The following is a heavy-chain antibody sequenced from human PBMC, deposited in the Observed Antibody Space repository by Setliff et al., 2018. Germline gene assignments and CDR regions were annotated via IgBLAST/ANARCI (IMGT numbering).Heavy chain of an antibody. Sequence: TLSLTCTVSGDSINSRTNYWSWIRQPAGKGPEWIGHIYASWSTNYNRSLKSRVTISLDTSKNQFSLKLSSVTAADTGVYYCASCRYQVPYDYWGQGILVTVSS. D-gene: IGHD2-2*01. V-gene: IGHV4-61*09. CDR1: GDSINSRTNY. CDR3: ASCRYQVPYDY. J-gene: IGHJ4*02. CDR2: IYASWST.